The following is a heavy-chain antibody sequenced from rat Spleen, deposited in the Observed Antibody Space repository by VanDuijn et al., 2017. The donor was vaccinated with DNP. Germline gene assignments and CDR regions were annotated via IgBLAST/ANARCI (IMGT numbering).Heavy chain of an antibody. V-gene: IGHV5-31*01. J-gene: IGHJ2*01. D-gene: IGHD4-2*01. CDR2: ITTGGEIT. CDR3: ARPGLGTIDY. Sequence: EVQLVESGGDPVQPGGSLTLSCVVSGFTFNKDWMTWVRQVPGKGLEWVASITTGGEITYYPDSVKGRFTVSRDHATNTLYLRLNSLRSEDMATYYCARPGLGTIDYWGQGVMVTVSS. CDR1: GFTFNKDW.